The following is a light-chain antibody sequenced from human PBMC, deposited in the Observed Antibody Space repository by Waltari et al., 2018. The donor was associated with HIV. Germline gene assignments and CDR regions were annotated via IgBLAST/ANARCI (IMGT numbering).Light chain of an antibody. CDR2: YYSDSDK. V-gene: IGLV5-37*01. CDR1: RDATVDNYN. J-gene: IGLJ2*01. CDR3: MIWPSNAVV. Sequence: QPVLTQPPSSSASPGESARLTCTLPRDATVDNYNLYCYHQKPGRPPRYLLYYYSDSDKAQGSGVPSRFSGSKDASANTGILLISGLQSEDEADYYCMIWPSNAVVFGGGTKLTVL.